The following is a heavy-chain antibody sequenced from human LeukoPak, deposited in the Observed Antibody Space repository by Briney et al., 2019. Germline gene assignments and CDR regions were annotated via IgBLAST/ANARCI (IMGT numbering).Heavy chain of an antibody. J-gene: IGHJ1*01. CDR3: AKDLYPHGRAEYFQH. CDR2: ISNSGVST. Sequence: GGSLRLSCEASGFTFDNYAMSWVRQAPGKGLEWVSAISNSGVSTHYADSVKGRFTISRDNSKNTLFLHMNTLRADDMAVYYCAKDLYPHGRAEYFQHWGQGTLVTVSP. D-gene: IGHD2-2*02. V-gene: IGHV3-23*01. CDR1: GFTFDNYA.